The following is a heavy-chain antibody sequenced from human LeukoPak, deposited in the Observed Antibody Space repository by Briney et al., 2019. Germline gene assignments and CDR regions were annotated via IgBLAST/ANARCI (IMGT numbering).Heavy chain of an antibody. D-gene: IGHD4-17*01. Sequence: PRASVKVSCKASGYTFTSYGINWVRQAPGQGLEWMGWISAYNGNTNYPQKFQGRVTLTTDTSTSTAYMELRSLRSDDTAVYYCVHQTTVTNHSYDYWGQGTLVTVSP. CDR1: GYTFTSYG. CDR3: VHQTTVTNHSYDY. CDR2: ISAYNGNT. J-gene: IGHJ4*02. V-gene: IGHV1-18*01.